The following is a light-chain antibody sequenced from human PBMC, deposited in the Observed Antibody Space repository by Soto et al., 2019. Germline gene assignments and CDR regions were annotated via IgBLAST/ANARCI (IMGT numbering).Light chain of an antibody. Sequence: IQMTQSPSTLSASVGDRVTITCRASQGISNFLAWYQQRPGKVPNLLIYGASTLQSGVPSRFSASGSGTDFTLTISSLQPEDIETYYCQNYHSAPWTLRQGTKVDIK. CDR3: QNYHSAPWT. CDR1: QGISNF. CDR2: GAS. V-gene: IGKV1-27*01. J-gene: IGKJ1*01.